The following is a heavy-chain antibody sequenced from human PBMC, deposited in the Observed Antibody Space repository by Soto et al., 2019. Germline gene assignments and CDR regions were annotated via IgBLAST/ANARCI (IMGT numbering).Heavy chain of an antibody. CDR3: AHFNWYFAP. V-gene: IGHV4-59*01. CDR1: GGSISSYF. J-gene: IGHJ2*01. Sequence: QVQLQESGPGLVKPSETLSLTCTVSGGSISSYFWSWIRQPPGKGLEWIGYIYYTGSTNYNPSLKXRXTLXVDTSTNQFSLQLSSVTAADPAVYSCAHFNWYFAPWGRGTLVTVSS. CDR2: IYYTGST.